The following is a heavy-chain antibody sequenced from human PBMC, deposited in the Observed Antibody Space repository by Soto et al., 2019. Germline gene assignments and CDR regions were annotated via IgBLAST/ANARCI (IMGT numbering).Heavy chain of an antibody. V-gene: IGHV3-23*01. Sequence: GGSLILSCAASGFTFSSYAMSWVRQAPERGLEWVSVISGSGGTTYYADSVKGRFTISRDNSKNMLWLQMNSLTAEDTAVYYCAKFAGSGWTRGVDYWGQGTLVTVSS. CDR2: ISGSGGTT. J-gene: IGHJ4*02. CDR1: GFTFSSYA. CDR3: AKFAGSGWTRGVDY. D-gene: IGHD6-19*01.